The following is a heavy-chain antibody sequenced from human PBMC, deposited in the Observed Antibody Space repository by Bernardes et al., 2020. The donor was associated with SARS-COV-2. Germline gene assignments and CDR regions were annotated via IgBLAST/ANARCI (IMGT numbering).Heavy chain of an antibody. J-gene: IGHJ4*03. CDR2: INTDGSTT. D-gene: IGHD2-21*02. CDR1: GFTFSNYW. CDR3: ATTAYISGPGCYFDC. V-gene: IGHV3-74*01. Sequence: GGSLRLSCAASGFTFSNYWIHWVRQAPGKGPVWVSRINTDGSTTGYADSVRGRFTISRDNAKSTLYLQMNSLTADDTAVYYCATTAYISGPGCYFDCWGRGTLVTVSS.